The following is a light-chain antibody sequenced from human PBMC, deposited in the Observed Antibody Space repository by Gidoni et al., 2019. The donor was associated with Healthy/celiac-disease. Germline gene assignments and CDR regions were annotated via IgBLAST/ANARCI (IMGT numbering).Light chain of an antibody. CDR3: SSYSTSSTLVV. CDR1: SSDVGDYNY. Sequence: QSPLTQPASVSGSPGPSITISCTGTSSDVGDYNYVSWYQQHPGKAPKLMIYDVSNRPSGVSNRFSGSKSGNTASLTISGLQAEDEADYYCSSYSTSSTLVVFGGGTKLTVL. CDR2: DVS. V-gene: IGLV2-14*03. J-gene: IGLJ2*01.